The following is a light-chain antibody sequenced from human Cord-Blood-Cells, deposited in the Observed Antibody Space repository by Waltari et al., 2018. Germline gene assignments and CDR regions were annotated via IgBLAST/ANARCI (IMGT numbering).Light chain of an antibody. V-gene: IGLV3-1*01. CDR3: QAWDSSTAV. Sequence: SYELTQPPSVSVSPGQTASITCSGDKLGDKYACWYQQKPGQSPVLVIYQDGKRPSGIPGRFAGSDSGNPAPLTISGTQAIEEADYYCQAWDSSTAVFGGGTKLTVL. J-gene: IGLJ2*01. CDR1: KLGDKY. CDR2: QDG.